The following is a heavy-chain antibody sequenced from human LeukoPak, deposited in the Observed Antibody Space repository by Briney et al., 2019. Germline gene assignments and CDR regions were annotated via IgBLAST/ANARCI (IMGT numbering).Heavy chain of an antibody. CDR2: IYYSGST. Sequence: TLSLTCTVSAGSISSGGYYWSWIRQHPGKGLEWIGYIYYSGSTYYNPSLKGRLTMSVDTSKNQFSLKLSSVTAADTAVYYCARVYYDSSGPRWAPDYFDYWGQGTLVTVSS. CDR3: ARVYYDSSGPRWAPDYFDY. J-gene: IGHJ4*02. V-gene: IGHV4-31*03. D-gene: IGHD3-22*01. CDR1: AGSISSGGYY.